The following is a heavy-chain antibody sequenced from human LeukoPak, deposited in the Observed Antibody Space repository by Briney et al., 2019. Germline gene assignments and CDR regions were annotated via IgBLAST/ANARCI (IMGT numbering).Heavy chain of an antibody. CDR3: AREGFGEFYYYYMDV. J-gene: IGHJ6*03. D-gene: IGHD3-10*01. CDR2: ISYDGSNK. Sequence: GRSLRLSCAAFGFTFSSYAMHWVRQAPGKGLEWVAVISYDGSNKYYADSVKGRFTISRDNSKNTLYLQMNSLRAEDTAVYYCAREGFGEFYYYYMDVWGKGTTVTVSS. V-gene: IGHV3-30-3*01. CDR1: GFTFSSYA.